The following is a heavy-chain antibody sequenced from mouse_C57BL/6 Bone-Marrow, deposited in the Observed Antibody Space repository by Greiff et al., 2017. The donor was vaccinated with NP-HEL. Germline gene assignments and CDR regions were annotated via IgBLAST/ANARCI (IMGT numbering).Heavy chain of an antibody. D-gene: IGHD2-4*01. Sequence: EVKVVESGGGLVQPGESLKLSCESNEYEFPSHDMSWVRKTPEERLELVAAINSDGGSTYYPDTMERRFIISRDNTKKTLYLQMSSLRSEDTALYYCAKHDYDYAFAYWGQGTLVTVSA. J-gene: IGHJ3*01. CDR1: EYEFPSHD. V-gene: IGHV5-2*01. CDR3: AKHDYDYAFAY. CDR2: INSDGGST.